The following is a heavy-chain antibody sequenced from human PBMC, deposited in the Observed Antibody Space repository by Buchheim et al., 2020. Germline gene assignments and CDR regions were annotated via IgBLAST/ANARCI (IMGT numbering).Heavy chain of an antibody. D-gene: IGHD5-18*01. J-gene: IGHJ4*02. V-gene: IGHV3-30-3*01. CDR2: ISYDGSNK. Sequence: QVQLVESGGGVVQPGRSLRLSCAASGFTFSSYAMHWVRQAPGKGLEWVAVISYDGSNKYYADSVKGRFTISGDNSKNTLYLQMNSLRAEDTAVYYCAREGNVDTAMVTASFFDYWGQGTL. CDR3: AREGNVDTAMVTASFFDY. CDR1: GFTFSSYA.